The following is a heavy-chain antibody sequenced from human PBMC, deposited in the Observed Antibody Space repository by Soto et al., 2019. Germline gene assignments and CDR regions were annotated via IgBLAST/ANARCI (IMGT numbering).Heavy chain of an antibody. D-gene: IGHD1-26*01. V-gene: IGHV4-59*11. CDR2: FYYSGST. Sequence: SETLSLTCTVSGGSITSHYWNWVRQPPGKGLEWIGFFYYSGSTNYNPSLKSRVTISVDTSKNQFSLKLSSVTAADTAVYYCARADYSGNYFGWLDPWGQGTLVTVSS. CDR1: GGSITSHY. CDR3: ARADYSGNYFGWLDP. J-gene: IGHJ5*02.